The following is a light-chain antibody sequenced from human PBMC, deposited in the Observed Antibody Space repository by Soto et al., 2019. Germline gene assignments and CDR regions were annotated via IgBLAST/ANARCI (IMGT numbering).Light chain of an antibody. Sequence: EIVISQSPESLAVSLGERATINCKSSQVVFYNSKNDLGWYQQKPGQPPKLLIYWASTRESGVPDRFSGSGSGTDFTPTISRLQGEDGGACICLQSYSHPVTVGGGTEVDI. J-gene: IGKJ4*01. CDR1: QVVFYNSKND. CDR3: LQSYSHPVT. V-gene: IGKV4-1*01. CDR2: WAS.